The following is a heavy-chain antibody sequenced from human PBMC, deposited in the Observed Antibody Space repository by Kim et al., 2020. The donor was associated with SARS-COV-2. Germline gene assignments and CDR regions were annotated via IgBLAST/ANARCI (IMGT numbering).Heavy chain of an antibody. D-gene: IGHD2-21*02. CDR3: ARSTAILYFPDY. J-gene: IGHJ4*02. CDR2: INHSGST. V-gene: IGHV4-34*01. CDR1: GGSFSGYY. Sequence: SETLSLTCAVYGGSFSGYYWSWIRQPPGKGLEWIGEINHSGSTNYNPSLKSRVTISVDTSKNQFSLKLSSVTAADTAVYYCARSTAILYFPDYWGQGTLV.